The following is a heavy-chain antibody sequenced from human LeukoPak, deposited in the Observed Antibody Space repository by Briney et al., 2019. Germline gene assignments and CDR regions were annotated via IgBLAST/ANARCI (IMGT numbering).Heavy chain of an antibody. Sequence: SQNLSLTCTVSGGSISSGGYYWSWIRQHPGKGLEWIGYIYYSGSTYYNPSLKSRVTISVDTSKNQFSLKLSSVTAADTAVYYCAGLAPHRPLDYWGQGAPVTVSS. V-gene: IGHV4-31*03. D-gene: IGHD1-14*01. J-gene: IGHJ4*02. CDR1: GGSISSGGYY. CDR2: IYYSGST. CDR3: AGLAPHRPLDY.